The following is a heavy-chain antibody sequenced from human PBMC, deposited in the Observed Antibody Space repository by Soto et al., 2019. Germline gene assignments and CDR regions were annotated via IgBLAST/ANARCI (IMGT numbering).Heavy chain of an antibody. Sequence: PGGSLRLSCAASGFTFSSYGIHWVRQAPGKGLEWVAVIWYDGSNKYYADSVKGRFTISRDNSKNTLYLQMNSLRAEDTAVYYCARGESAYSSSCDYWGQGTLVTVSS. D-gene: IGHD6-6*01. CDR2: IWYDGSNK. V-gene: IGHV3-33*01. CDR3: ARGESAYSSSCDY. J-gene: IGHJ4*02. CDR1: GFTFSSYG.